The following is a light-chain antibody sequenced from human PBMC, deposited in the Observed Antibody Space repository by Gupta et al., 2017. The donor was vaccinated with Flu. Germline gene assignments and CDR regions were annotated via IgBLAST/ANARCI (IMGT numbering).Light chain of an antibody. Sequence: DIQLTQSPSSLSASVGDSVTITCRASQSINKYVNWYQHKPGKAPKLLVYAASSLQSGVPSRFGGSGSGTDFTLTISTLQPEDFATYFFQQTYNTSWTFGQGTNVEI. CDR1: QSINKY. V-gene: IGKV1-39*01. CDR3: QQTYNTSWT. J-gene: IGKJ1*01. CDR2: AAS.